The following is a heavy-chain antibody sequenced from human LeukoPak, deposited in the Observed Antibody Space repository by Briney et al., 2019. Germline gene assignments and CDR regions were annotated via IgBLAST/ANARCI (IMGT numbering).Heavy chain of an antibody. CDR3: ARIGGWYVSGQYWFDP. Sequence: ASVKVSCKASGDTFSGYAISWVRQAPGQGLEWMGGIIPIFGTANYAQKFQGRVTITADESTSTAYMELSSLRSEDTAVYYCARIGGWYVSGQYWFDPWGQGTLVTVSS. J-gene: IGHJ5*02. V-gene: IGHV1-69*01. CDR2: IIPIFGTA. CDR1: GDTFSGYA. D-gene: IGHD6-19*01.